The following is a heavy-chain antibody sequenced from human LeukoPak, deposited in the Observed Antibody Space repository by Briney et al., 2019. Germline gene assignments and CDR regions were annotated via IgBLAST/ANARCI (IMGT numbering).Heavy chain of an antibody. J-gene: IGHJ4*02. V-gene: IGHV4-59*01. D-gene: IGHD5-18*01. Sequence: KPSETLSLTCTVSGGSISSYYWSWIRQPPGKGLERIAYISYRGATDYSPSLKSRATISVDTSKNQYSLKVSSVTAADTAVYYCARHDHGYSSGRFDLWGRGTLVTVSS. CDR2: ISYRGAT. CDR1: GGSISSYY. CDR3: ARHDHGYSSGRFDL.